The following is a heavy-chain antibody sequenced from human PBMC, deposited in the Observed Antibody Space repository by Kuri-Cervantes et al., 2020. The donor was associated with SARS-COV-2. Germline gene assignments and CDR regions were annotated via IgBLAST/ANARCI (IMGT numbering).Heavy chain of an antibody. CDR2: ISNSGSTI. CDR3: ARGYSSSWYRGQASY. V-gene: IGHV3-11*01. D-gene: IGHD6-13*01. Sequence: GESLKISCAASGFTFSDYYMSWIRQAPGKGLEWVSYISNSGSTIYYADSVKGRFTISRDNAKNSLYLQMNSLRAEDTAVYCCARGYSSSWYRGQASYWGQGTLVTVSS. J-gene: IGHJ4*02. CDR1: GFTFSDYY.